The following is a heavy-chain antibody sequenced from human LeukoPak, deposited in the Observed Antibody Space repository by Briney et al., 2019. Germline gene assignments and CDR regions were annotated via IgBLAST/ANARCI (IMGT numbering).Heavy chain of an antibody. V-gene: IGHV4-34*01. Sequence: SETPSLTCAVYGDSFSWHYWSWIRQPPGKGMEWIGEINQRGTTTYNPSLKSRLTISMDTSRNQYLLNLDSVTAADTAIYYCARPGIRDYFYYMDVWGEGTPVTVSS. CDR2: INQRGTT. J-gene: IGHJ6*03. D-gene: IGHD3-3*02. CDR3: ARPGIRDYFYYMDV. CDR1: GDSFSWHY.